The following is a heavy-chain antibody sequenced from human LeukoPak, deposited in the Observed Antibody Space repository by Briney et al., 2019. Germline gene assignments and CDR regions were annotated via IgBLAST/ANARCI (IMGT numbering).Heavy chain of an antibody. CDR1: GFTFSNHN. V-gene: IGHV3-48*02. D-gene: IGHD4-17*01. Sequence: GGSLRLSCAASGFTFSNHNMNWVRQAPGKGLEWVSYISISSSIIYYADSVKGRFTISRDNAKNSLYLQMNSLRDEDTAVYYCARESGAPPLRGLDIWGQGTMVTVSS. CDR3: ARESGAPPLRGLDI. J-gene: IGHJ3*02. CDR2: ISISSSII.